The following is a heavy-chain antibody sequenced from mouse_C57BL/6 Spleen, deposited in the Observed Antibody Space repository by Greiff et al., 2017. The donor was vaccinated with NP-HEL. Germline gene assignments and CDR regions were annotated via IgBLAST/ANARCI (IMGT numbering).Heavy chain of an antibody. CDR1: GYTFTSYG. V-gene: IGHV1-81*01. CDR2: IYPGSGNT. Sequence: QVQLQQSGAELARPGASVKLSCKASGYTFTSYGISWVKQRPGQGLEWIGEIYPGSGNTYYNEKFKGKATLTADKSSSTAYMQLSSLTSEDSAVYVCAGLYEGYLDYWGQGTTLTVSS. D-gene: IGHD2-3*01. CDR3: AGLYEGYLDY. J-gene: IGHJ2*01.